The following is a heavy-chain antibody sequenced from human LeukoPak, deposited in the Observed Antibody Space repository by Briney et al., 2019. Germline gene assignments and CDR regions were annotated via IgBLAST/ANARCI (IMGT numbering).Heavy chain of an antibody. Sequence: GGSLRLSCAASGFTFSSYAMSWVRQAPGQGLEWVSAISGSGGSTYYADSVKGRFTISRDNSKNTLYLQMNSLRAEDTAVYYCAKDLVTAYGYYYDSSGYQVDYWGQGTLVTVSS. V-gene: IGHV3-23*01. CDR1: GFTFSSYA. J-gene: IGHJ4*02. CDR3: AKDLVTAYGYYYDSSGYQVDY. CDR2: ISGSGGST. D-gene: IGHD3-22*01.